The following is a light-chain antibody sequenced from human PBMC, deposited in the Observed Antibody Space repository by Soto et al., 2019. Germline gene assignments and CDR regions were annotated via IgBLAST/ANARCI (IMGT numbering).Light chain of an antibody. V-gene: IGKV3-11*01. Sequence: EIVLPQSPATLSLSPGDRATLSCRATPSVDNYLAWYQKKTGQAPGLLIYDTSNRATGIPSRFSDSGSGTDFTHTISSLESEDFGIYYCHHRSLWLTCSGATKVE. CDR1: PSVDNY. CDR2: DTS. J-gene: IGKJ4*01. CDR3: HHRSLWLT.